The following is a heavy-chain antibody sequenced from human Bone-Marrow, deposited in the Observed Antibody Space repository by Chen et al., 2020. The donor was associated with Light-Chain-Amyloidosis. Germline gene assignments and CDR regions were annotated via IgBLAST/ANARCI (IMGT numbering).Heavy chain of an antibody. J-gene: IGHJ5*02. Sequence: QVQLQESGPGLVKPSETLSLTCTVSGGSISSYYWGWIRQPPGKGLEWIGSIYYSGSTYYNPSLKSRVTISVDTSKNQFSLKLSSVTAADTAVYYCARDPYDYVWGSYRPNNNWFDPWGQGTLVTVSS. CDR1: GGSISSYY. CDR2: IYYSGST. CDR3: ARDPYDYVWGSYRPNNNWFDP. D-gene: IGHD3-16*02. V-gene: IGHV4-39*07.